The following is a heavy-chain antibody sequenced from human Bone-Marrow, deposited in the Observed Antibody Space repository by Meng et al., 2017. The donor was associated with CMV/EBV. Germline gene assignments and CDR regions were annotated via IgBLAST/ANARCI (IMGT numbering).Heavy chain of an antibody. CDR1: GFTFSSYW. Sequence: GESLKISCAASGFTFSSYWMSLVRQAPGKGLEWVANIKQDGSEKYYVDSVKGRFTISRDNAKNSLYLQMNSLRAEDTAVYYCARDARAQQLVPYYYGMDVWGQGTTVTVSS. J-gene: IGHJ6*02. CDR2: IKQDGSEK. CDR3: ARDARAQQLVPYYYGMDV. D-gene: IGHD6-13*01. V-gene: IGHV3-7*01.